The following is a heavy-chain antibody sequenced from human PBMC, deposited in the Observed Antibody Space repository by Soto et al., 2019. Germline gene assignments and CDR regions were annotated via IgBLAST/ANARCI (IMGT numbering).Heavy chain of an antibody. CDR2: ISAYNGNT. V-gene: IGHV1-18*01. Sequence: ASVKGSCKASGYTFTSYGISWVRQAPGQGLEWMGWISAYNGNTNYAQKLQGRVTMTTDTSTSTAYMELRSLRSDDTAVYYCARVGAGFWSGYYHPGPFDYWGQGTLVTVSS. J-gene: IGHJ4*02. CDR1: GYTFTSYG. CDR3: ARVGAGFWSGYYHPGPFDY. D-gene: IGHD3-3*01.